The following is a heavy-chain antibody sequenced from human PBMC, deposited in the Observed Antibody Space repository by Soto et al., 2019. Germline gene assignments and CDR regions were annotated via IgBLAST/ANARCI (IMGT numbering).Heavy chain of an antibody. Sequence: GGSLRLSCAASGFTFSSYAMHWVRQAPGKGLEWVAVISYDGSNKYYADSVKGRFTISRDNSKNTLYLQMNSLRAEDTAVYYCARYGSGSYSFYPDYYYGMDVWGQGTTVTVSS. CDR3: ARYGSGSYSFYPDYYYGMDV. V-gene: IGHV3-30-3*01. CDR1: GFTFSSYA. J-gene: IGHJ6*02. CDR2: ISYDGSNK. D-gene: IGHD3-10*01.